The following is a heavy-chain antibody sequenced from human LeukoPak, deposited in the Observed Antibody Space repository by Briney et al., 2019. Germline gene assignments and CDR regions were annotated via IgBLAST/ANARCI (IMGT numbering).Heavy chain of an antibody. CDR1: GGSISSYY. D-gene: IGHD3-22*01. CDR3: ARLIYDSSGYYYGTFDY. J-gene: IGHJ4*02. V-gene: IGHV4-59*08. CDR2: IYYSGST. Sequence: SETLSLTCTVSGGSISSYYWSWIRQPPGKGLEWIGYIYYSGSTNYNPSLKSRVTISVDTSKNQFSLKLSSVTATDTAVYYCARLIYDSSGYYYGTFDYWGQGTLVTVSS.